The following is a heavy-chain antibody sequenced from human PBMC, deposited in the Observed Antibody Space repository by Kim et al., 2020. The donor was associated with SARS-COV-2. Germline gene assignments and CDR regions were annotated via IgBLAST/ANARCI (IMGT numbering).Heavy chain of an antibody. D-gene: IGHD1-1*01. V-gene: IGHV1-8*01. CDR3: ARERYNWNADDY. J-gene: IGHJ4*02. Sequence: GYAQKFQGRVTMTRNTSISTAYMELSSLRSEDTAVYYCARERYNWNADDYWGQGTLVTVSS.